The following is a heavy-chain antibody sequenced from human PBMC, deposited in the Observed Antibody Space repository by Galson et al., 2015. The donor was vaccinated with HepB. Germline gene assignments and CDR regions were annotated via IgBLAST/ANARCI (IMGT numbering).Heavy chain of an antibody. V-gene: IGHV3-30*02. J-gene: IGHJ4*02. CDR1: GFTFSSYG. Sequence: SLRLSCAASGFTFSSYGMHWVRQAPGKGLEWVAFIRYDGSNKYYADSVKGRFTISRDNSQNTLYLQMNSLRAEDTAVYYCAKGGYSYGVIDYWGQGTLVTVSS. CDR3: AKGGYSYGVIDY. CDR2: IRYDGSNK. D-gene: IGHD5-18*01.